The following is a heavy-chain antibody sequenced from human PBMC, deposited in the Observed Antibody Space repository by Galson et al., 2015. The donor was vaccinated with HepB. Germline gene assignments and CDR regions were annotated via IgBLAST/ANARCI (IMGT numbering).Heavy chain of an antibody. CDR2: ISAYNGNT. V-gene: IGHV1-18*04. CDR1: GYTFTSYG. J-gene: IGHJ6*02. D-gene: IGHD6-13*01. Sequence: SVKVSCKASGYTFTSYGISWVRQAPGQGLEWMGWISAYNGNTNYAQKLQGRVTMTTDTSTSTAYMELRSLRSDDTAVYYRARRGRIAAAGTRYYYYYYGMDVWGQGTTVTVSS. CDR3: ARRGRIAAAGTRYYYYYYGMDV.